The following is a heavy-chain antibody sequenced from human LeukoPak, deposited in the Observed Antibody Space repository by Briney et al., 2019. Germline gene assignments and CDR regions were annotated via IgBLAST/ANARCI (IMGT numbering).Heavy chain of an antibody. CDR1: GYTFAGKY. CDR3: TRGGYSYAFDY. V-gene: IGHV1-2*02. J-gene: IGHJ4*02. CDR2: INPNSGGT. Sequence: ASVKVSCKASGYTFAGKYMHWVRQAPGQGLEWMGWINPNSGGTKCAQNFQGRVTMTRDTSISTAYMELSSLRSDDTAVYYCTRGGYSYAFDYWGQGILVTVSS. D-gene: IGHD5-18*01.